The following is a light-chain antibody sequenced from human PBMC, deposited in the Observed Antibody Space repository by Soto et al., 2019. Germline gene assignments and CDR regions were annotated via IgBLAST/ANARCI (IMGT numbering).Light chain of an antibody. CDR1: SSDVGGYNY. Sequence: QSALTQPASVSGSPGQSSTISCTGTSSDVGGYNYVSWYQQHPGKAPKLMIYDVSNRPSGVSNRFSGSKSGNTASLTISGLQAEDEADYYCSSYTSSSTFVVFGGGTKLKVL. CDR2: DVS. V-gene: IGLV2-14*01. CDR3: SSYTSSSTFVV. J-gene: IGLJ2*01.